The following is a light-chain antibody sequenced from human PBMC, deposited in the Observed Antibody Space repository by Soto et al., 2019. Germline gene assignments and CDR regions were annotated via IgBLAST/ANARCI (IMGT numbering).Light chain of an antibody. Sequence: DIQVTQSPSTLSASVGDRVTITCRASQSISSWLAWYQQRPGKAPKLLIYKASSLESGVPSRFSGSGSGTEFTLTISNLQPDDFASYYCQQYNSHWTFGQGTKVE. CDR1: QSISSW. CDR3: QQYNSHWT. V-gene: IGKV1-5*03. J-gene: IGKJ1*01. CDR2: KAS.